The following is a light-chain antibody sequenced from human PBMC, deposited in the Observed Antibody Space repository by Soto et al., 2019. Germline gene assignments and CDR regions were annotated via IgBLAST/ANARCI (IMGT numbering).Light chain of an antibody. V-gene: IGKV1-5*01. J-gene: IGKJ4*01. Sequence: DIQMTQSPSTLSASVGDTVTITCRASQNIFTWLAWYQHKPGKAPKLLMYDASILESGVPSRFSGSGSGTDFTLTISRLQSDDFANYYCQQYNSHSFGGGTKVQIK. CDR3: QQYNSHS. CDR2: DAS. CDR1: QNIFTW.